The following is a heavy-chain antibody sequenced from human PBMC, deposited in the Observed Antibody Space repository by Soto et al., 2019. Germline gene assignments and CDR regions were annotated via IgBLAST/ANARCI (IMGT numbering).Heavy chain of an antibody. J-gene: IGHJ6*02. CDR2: ISAYNGNT. CDR1: GYTFTSYG. CDR3: AKDRQQLGKPYGMDV. Sequence: ASVKVSCKASGYTFTSYGISWVRQAPGQGLEWMGWISAYNGNTNYAQKLQGRVTMTTDTSTSTAYMELRSLRSDDTAVYYCAKDRQQLGKPYGMDVWGQGTTVTVSS. D-gene: IGHD6-13*01. V-gene: IGHV1-18*01.